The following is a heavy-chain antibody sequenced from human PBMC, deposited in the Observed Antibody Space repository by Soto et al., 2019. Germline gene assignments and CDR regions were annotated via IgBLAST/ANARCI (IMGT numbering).Heavy chain of an antibody. Sequence: SETLSLTCTVSGGSISSYYWSWIRQPPGKGLEWIGYIYYNGSTNYNPSLKSRVTISVDTSKNQFSLKLSSVTAADTAVYYCARHREYSSSSDLDYWGQGTLVTVSS. CDR2: IYYNGST. V-gene: IGHV4-59*08. CDR1: GGSISSYY. D-gene: IGHD6-6*01. J-gene: IGHJ4*02. CDR3: ARHREYSSSSDLDY.